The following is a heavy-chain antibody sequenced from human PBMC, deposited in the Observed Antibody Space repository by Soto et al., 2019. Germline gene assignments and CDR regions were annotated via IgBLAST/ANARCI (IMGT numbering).Heavy chain of an antibody. V-gene: IGHV4-34*01. CDR1: GGSFTGYY. D-gene: IGHD3-3*01. Sequence: QVHLQQWGAGLFNPSETLSLTCAVYGGSFTGYYWSWIRQPPGKGLEWIGEINHRGSTNYNPSLRSRVTISVDTSKNQFSLKLNSVTAADTAVYYCATSYFDFWSGYYRGYYFDYWGQGTLVTVFS. CDR3: ATSYFDFWSGYYRGYYFDY. J-gene: IGHJ4*02. CDR2: INHRGST.